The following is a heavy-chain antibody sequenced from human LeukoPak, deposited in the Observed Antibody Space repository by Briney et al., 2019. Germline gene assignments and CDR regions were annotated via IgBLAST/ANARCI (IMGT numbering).Heavy chain of an antibody. V-gene: IGHV4-31*03. CDR2: IYYSGST. CDR1: GGSISSGGYY. D-gene: IGHD2-21*01. J-gene: IGHJ6*02. Sequence: TASETLSLTCTVSGGSISSGGYYWSWIRQHPGKGLEWIGYIYYSGSTYYNPSLKSRVTISVDTSKNQFSLKLSSVTAADTAVYYCAGGAISVSYYYYGMDVWGQGTTVTVSS. CDR3: AGGAISVSYYYYGMDV.